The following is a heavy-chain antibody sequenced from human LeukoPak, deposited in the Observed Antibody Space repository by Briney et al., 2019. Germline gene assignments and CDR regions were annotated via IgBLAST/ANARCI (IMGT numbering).Heavy chain of an antibody. CDR2: IYYSGST. V-gene: IGHV4-59*01. Sequence: SETLSLTCTVSGGSISSYYWSWIRQPPGKGLEWIGYIYYSGSTNYNPSLKSRVTISVDTSKNQFSLMLSSETAADTAVYYCARGYDSSAYYPFDYWGQGTLVTVSS. CDR1: GGSISSYY. D-gene: IGHD3-22*01. J-gene: IGHJ4*02. CDR3: ARGYDSSAYYPFDY.